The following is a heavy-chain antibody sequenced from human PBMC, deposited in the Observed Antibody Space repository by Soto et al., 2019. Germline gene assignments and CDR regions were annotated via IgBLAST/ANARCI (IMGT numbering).Heavy chain of an antibody. CDR3: AREATGNGMDV. V-gene: IGHV3-11*06. CDR1: GLTFSDYY. CDR2: ISGSSTYA. J-gene: IGHJ6*02. Sequence: QGQLVESGGGLVKPGGSLRLSCAASGLTFSDYYMSWIRQAPGEGLEWVSYISGSSTYADYADSVKERFTIARDNARNSLYLQMNSLRAEDTAVYYCAREATGNGMDVWGQGTTVTVSS. D-gene: IGHD6-13*01.